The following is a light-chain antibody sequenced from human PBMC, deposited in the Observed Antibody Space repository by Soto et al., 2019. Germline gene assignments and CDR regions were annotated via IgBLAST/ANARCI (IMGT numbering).Light chain of an antibody. CDR1: QTVTNNY. CDR3: QLYGSSFPYT. J-gene: IGKJ2*01. CDR2: GSS. V-gene: IGKV3-20*01. Sequence: EVVLTQSPGTLSLSPGERATLSCRASQTVTNNYLAWFQQKPGQAPTLLIFGSSDRATGIPDRFSGSGPGTDFTLTISRLEPEDFPLYYCQLYGSSFPYTFGQGTMLDIK.